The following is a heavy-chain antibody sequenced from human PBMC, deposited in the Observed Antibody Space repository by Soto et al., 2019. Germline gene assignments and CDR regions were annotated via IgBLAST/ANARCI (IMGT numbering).Heavy chain of an antibody. CDR2: ISGSDGST. CDR3: VRRRSSWYFDY. V-gene: IGHV3-23*01. CDR1: GFTFSSYA. D-gene: IGHD6-13*01. Sequence: EVQLLESGGGLVQPGGSLRLSCAASGFTFSSYAMNWVRQAPGKGLEWVSVISGSDGSTYYADSVKGRFTISRDNSKNTLNLQMNSLRAGDTAVYYCVRRRSSWYFDYWGQGTLVTVSS. J-gene: IGHJ4*02.